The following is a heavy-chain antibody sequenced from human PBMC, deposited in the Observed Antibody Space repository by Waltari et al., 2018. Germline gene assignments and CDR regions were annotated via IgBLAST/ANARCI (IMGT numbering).Heavy chain of an antibody. J-gene: IGHJ3*02. Sequence: EVQLVESGGGLVQPGGSLRLSCAASGFTFSSYSMNWVRQAPGKGLEWGSYISSRSSTIYDADSVKGRFTIARDNAKNSLYLQMNSLRAEDTAVYYCARDGRLSTHDAFDIWGQGTMVTVSS. D-gene: IGHD2-2*01. CDR1: GFTFSSYS. CDR3: ARDGRLSTHDAFDI. V-gene: IGHV3-48*04. CDR2: ISSRSSTI.